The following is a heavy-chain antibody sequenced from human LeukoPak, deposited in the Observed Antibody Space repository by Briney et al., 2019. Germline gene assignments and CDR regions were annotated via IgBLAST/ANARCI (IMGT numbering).Heavy chain of an antibody. Sequence: SETLSLTCTVSGTSIRNYYWSWIRQPPGKGLEWIGYIYYTGTTNYNPSLRSRVTISVDTSKNQLFLNLNSVTAADTAVYYCTRDGGMTATPLDSDHWGPGTLVTVSS. CDR3: TRDGGMTATPLDSDH. V-gene: IGHV4-59*01. J-gene: IGHJ4*02. CDR1: GTSIRNYY. CDR2: IYYTGTT. D-gene: IGHD2-21*02.